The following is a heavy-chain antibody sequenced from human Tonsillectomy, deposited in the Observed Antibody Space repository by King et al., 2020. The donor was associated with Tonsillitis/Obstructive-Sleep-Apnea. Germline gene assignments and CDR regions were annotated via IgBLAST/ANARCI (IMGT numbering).Heavy chain of an antibody. Sequence: QLQESGPGLVKPSETLSLTCTVSGDSISSSTSYWGWIRQPPGKGLEWIGNLDQSGFMFYNPSLKSRVTISVDTSKNQFSLKLSSVTAADTAVYFCARRLYQGSGSYYSDFDYWGQGTLVTVSS. D-gene: IGHD3-10*01. CDR3: ARRLYQGSGSYYSDFDY. J-gene: IGHJ4*02. V-gene: IGHV4-39*01. CDR2: LDQSGFM. CDR1: GDSISSSTSY.